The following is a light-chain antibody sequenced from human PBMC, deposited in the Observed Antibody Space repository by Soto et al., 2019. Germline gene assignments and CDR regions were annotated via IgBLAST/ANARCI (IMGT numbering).Light chain of an antibody. V-gene: IGKV3-11*01. J-gene: IGKJ4*01. CDR3: QQRLKLVT. CDR1: QSVGDY. Sequence: EIVLTQSPATLSLSPGERATLSCRASQSVGDYLAWYQRKPGQPPRLLIYDASKRATGIPARFSGSGSGTDFTLTISSLEPEDFALYYCQQRLKLVTSGGGTKVDIK. CDR2: DAS.